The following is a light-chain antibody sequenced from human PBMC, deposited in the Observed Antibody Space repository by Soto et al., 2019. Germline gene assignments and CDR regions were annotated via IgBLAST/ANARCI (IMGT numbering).Light chain of an antibody. Sequence: DIQMTQSPSSLSASVGDRVTITCRASQSISRYLNWYQQKPGKAPKLLIYAASSLQSGVPSRFSGRGSRTDFTLTISSLQPEDSVTYYCQQSYSTPRLFTFGQGTNLEI. CDR2: AAS. CDR1: QSISRY. V-gene: IGKV1-39*01. J-gene: IGKJ2*01. CDR3: QQSYSTPRLFT.